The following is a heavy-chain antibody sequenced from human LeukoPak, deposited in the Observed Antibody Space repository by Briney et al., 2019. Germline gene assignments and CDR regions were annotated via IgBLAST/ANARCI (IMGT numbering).Heavy chain of an antibody. CDR3: ARAVRYRSGWHLVY. J-gene: IGHJ4*02. V-gene: IGHV4-4*07. CDR1: GGSISSYY. D-gene: IGHD6-19*01. Sequence: QTLSLTCTVSGGSISSYYWSWIRHPAGKGLECIGRIYTSGSTNYNPSLKSRVPMSVDTSKSQYSLKLSSVTAADTAVYYCARAVRYRSGWHLVYWGQGTLVTVSS. CDR2: IYTSGST.